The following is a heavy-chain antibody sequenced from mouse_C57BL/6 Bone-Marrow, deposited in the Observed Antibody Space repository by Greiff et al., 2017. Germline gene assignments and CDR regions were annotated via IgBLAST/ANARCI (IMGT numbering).Heavy chain of an antibody. CDR1: GYAFSSSW. CDR3: ARSMGREIAY. Sequence: QVQLQQSGPELVKPGASVKISCKASGYAFSSSWMNWVKQRPGKGLEWIGRIYPGDGDTNYNGKFKGKATLTADKSSNTAYLQLSSLTSEDTAIYYCARSMGREIAYWGQGTLVTVSA. V-gene: IGHV1-82*01. CDR2: IYPGDGDT. D-gene: IGHD4-1*01. J-gene: IGHJ3*01.